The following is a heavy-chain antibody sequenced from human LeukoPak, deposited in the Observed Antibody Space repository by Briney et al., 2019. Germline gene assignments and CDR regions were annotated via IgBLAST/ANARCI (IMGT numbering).Heavy chain of an antibody. Sequence: QPGGSLRLSCAASGFTFSTYWMSWVRQAPGKGLEWVANIKQDGSEKYYVDSVKGRFTISRDSAKNSLYLQMNSLRAEDTAMYYCARDSAGNDYWGQGTLVTVSS. CDR1: GFTFSTYW. D-gene: IGHD6-13*01. CDR3: ARDSAGNDY. J-gene: IGHJ4*02. CDR2: IKQDGSEK. V-gene: IGHV3-7*01.